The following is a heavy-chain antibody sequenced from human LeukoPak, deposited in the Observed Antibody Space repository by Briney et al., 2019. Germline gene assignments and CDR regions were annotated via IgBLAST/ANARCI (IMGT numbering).Heavy chain of an antibody. CDR3: ARGRRYQLLSHGMDV. V-gene: IGHV1-2*04. J-gene: IGHJ6*04. CDR1: GYTFPNYG. CDR2: INPNSGGT. D-gene: IGHD2-2*01. Sequence: ASVKVSCKASGYTFPNYGISWVRQAPGQGLEWMGWINPNSGGTNYAQKFQGWVTMTRDTSISTAYMELSRLRSDDTAVYYCARGRRYQLLSHGMDVWGKGTTVTVSS.